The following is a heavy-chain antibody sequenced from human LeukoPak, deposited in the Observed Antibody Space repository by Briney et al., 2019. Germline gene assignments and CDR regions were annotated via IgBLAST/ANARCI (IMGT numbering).Heavy chain of an antibody. J-gene: IGHJ6*04. CDR1: GFSFRNYA. D-gene: IGHD3-10*01. Sequence: GGSLRLSCAASGFSFRNYAMSWVRQAPGKGLECVSAISGISTGGGSTFYADSVKGRFTISRDNSNNMSYLQMNSLRAEDTAVYYCAKGTTDYGSGYGMDVWGKGTTVTVSS. CDR2: ISGISTGGGST. V-gene: IGHV3-23*01. CDR3: AKGTTDYGSGYGMDV.